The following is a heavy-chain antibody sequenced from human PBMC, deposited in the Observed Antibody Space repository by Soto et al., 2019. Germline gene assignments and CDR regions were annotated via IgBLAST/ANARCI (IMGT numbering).Heavy chain of an antibody. CDR2: ISSSSSYI. J-gene: IGHJ3*02. CDR3: ARDLVVEALGFGSALHCSSTSCDAFDI. CDR1: GFTFSSYS. V-gene: IGHV3-21*01. D-gene: IGHD2-2*01. Sequence: GGSLRLSCAASGFTFSSYSMNWVRQAPGKGLEWVSSISSSSSYIYYADSVKGRFTISRDNAKNSLYLQMNSLRAEDTAVYYCARDLVVEALGFGSALHCSSTSCDAFDIWGQGTMVTVSS.